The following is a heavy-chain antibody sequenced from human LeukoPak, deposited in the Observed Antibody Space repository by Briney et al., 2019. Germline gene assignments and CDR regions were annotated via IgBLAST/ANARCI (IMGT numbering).Heavy chain of an antibody. CDR1: GGSISSYY. J-gene: IGHJ3*02. CDR2: IYYSGST. CDR3: ARTEMANDAFDI. V-gene: IGHV4-59*01. D-gene: IGHD5-24*01. Sequence: SETLSLTCTVSGGSISSYYWSWIRQPPGKGLEWIGYIYYSGSTNYNPSLKSRATISVDTSKNQFSLKLSSVTAADTAVYYCARTEMANDAFDIWGQGTMVTVSS.